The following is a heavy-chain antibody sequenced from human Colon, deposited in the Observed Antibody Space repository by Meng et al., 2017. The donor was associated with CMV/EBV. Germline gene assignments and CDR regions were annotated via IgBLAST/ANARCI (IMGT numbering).Heavy chain of an antibody. J-gene: IGHJ3*02. D-gene: IGHD3-22*01. V-gene: IGHV3-48*03. CDR3: ARGRGGITMTVVVGAFDI. CDR2: ISSSGSTI. CDR1: GFTFSSYE. Sequence: GGSLRLSCAASGFTFSSYEMNWVRQAPGKGLEWVSYISSSGSTIYYADSVKGRFTISRDNAKNSLYLQMNSLRAEDTAVYYCARGRGGITMTVVVGAFDIWGQGTMVTVSS.